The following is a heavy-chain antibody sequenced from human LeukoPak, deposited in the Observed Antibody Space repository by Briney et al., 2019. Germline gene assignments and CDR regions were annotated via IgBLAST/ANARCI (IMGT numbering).Heavy chain of an antibody. D-gene: IGHD3-10*01. V-gene: IGHV3-66*01. J-gene: IGHJ4*02. CDR2: IYSGGST. CDR1: GFTVSSNY. CDR3: ATHYGSGSYYNAPPYYFDY. Sequence: GGSLRLSCAASGFTVSSNYMSWVRQAPGKGLEWVSVIYSGGSTYYADSVKGRFTISRDNSKNTLYLQMNSLRAEDTAVYYCATHYGSGSYYNAPPYYFDYWGQGTLVTVSS.